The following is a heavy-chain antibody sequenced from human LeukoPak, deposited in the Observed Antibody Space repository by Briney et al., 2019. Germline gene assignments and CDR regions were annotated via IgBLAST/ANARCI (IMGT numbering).Heavy chain of an antibody. D-gene: IGHD3-22*01. Sequence: SETLSLTCTVSGGSISSYYWSWIRQPPGKGLEWIGYIYYSGSTNYNPSLKSRVTISVDTSKNQFSLKLSSVTAADTAVYYCARGGEKDYYDSSGYYWLFDYWGQGTLVTVSS. CDR2: IYYSGST. V-gene: IGHV4-59*01. J-gene: IGHJ4*02. CDR3: ARGGEKDYYDSSGYYWLFDY. CDR1: GGSISSYY.